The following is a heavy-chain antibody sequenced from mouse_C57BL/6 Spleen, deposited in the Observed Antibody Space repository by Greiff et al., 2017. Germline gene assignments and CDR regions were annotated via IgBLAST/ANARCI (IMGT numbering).Heavy chain of an antibody. CDR1: GYTFTDYY. V-gene: IGHV1-26*01. CDR2: INPNNGGT. D-gene: IGHD2-4*01. J-gene: IGHJ4*01. Sequence: EVQLQQSGPELVKPGASVKISCKASGYTFTDYYMNWVKQSHGKSLEWIGDINPNNGGTSYNQKFKGKATLTVDKSSSTAYMELRSLTSEDSAVYYCARLEDYDGDYYAMDYWGQGTSVTVSS. CDR3: ARLEDYDGDYYAMDY.